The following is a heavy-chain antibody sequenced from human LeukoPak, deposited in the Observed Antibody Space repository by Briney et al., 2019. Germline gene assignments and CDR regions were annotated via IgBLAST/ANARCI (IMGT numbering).Heavy chain of an antibody. V-gene: IGHV3-7*01. CDR2: IKQDGSEK. CDR1: GFTFSSYW. J-gene: IGHJ4*02. Sequence: GGSLRLSCAASGFTFSSYWMSWVRQAPGKGLEWVANIKQDGSEKYSADSVKGRFTISRDNAENSLYLQMNSLRVEDTAFYYCARDLAYSRLDYWGQGMLVTVSS. D-gene: IGHD5-18*01. CDR3: ARDLAYSRLDY.